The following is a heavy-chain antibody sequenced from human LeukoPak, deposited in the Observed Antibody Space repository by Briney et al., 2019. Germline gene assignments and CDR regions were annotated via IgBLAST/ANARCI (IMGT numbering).Heavy chain of an antibody. J-gene: IGHJ4*02. V-gene: IGHV1-69*01. Sequence: SVKVSCKASGGTFSGYAISWVRQAPGQGLEWMGGIIPIFGTANYAQKFQGRVTITADESTSTAYMELSSLRSEDTAVYYCARLSSSSVHRDYWGQGTLVTASS. D-gene: IGHD6-13*01. CDR2: IIPIFGTA. CDR1: GGTFSGYA. CDR3: ARLSSSSVHRDY.